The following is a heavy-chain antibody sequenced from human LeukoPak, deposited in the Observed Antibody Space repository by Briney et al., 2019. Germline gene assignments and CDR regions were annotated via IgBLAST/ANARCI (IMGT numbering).Heavy chain of an antibody. J-gene: IGHJ6*03. D-gene: IGHD2-8*01. CDR2: ISGSGGST. CDR1: GFTFSSYA. Sequence: GGSLKLSCAASGFTFSSYAMSWVRQAPGKGLEWVSAISGSGGSTYYADSVKGRFTISRDNSKNTLYLQMNSLRAGDTAVYYCAKGTSWVSDYYYMDVWGKGTTVTVSS. CDR3: AKGTSWVSDYYYMDV. V-gene: IGHV3-23*01.